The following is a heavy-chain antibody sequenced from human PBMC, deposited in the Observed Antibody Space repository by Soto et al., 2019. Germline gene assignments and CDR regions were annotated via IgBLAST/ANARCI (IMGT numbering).Heavy chain of an antibody. V-gene: IGHV3-48*01. CDR1: GFTFSSYS. Sequence: GGSLRLSCAASGFTFSSYSMNWVRQAPGKGLEWVSYISSSSSTIYYADSVKGRFTISRDNAKNSLYLQMNSLRAEDTAVYYCARDRWYGDYDPNWFDPWGQGTLVTVSS. CDR3: ARDRWYGDYDPNWFDP. D-gene: IGHD4-17*01. J-gene: IGHJ5*02. CDR2: ISSSSSTI.